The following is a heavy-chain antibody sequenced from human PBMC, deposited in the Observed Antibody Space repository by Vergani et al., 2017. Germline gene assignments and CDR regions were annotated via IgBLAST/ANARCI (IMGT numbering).Heavy chain of an antibody. Sequence: QVQLVHSGSELKKPGASVKVSCKASGYTFTSYAMNWVRQAPGQGLEWMGWINTNTGNPTYAQGFTGRFLFSVDTSVSTAYLQISSLKAEDTAVYYCARDKYDDSLTVYLGREGMDVWGQGTTVTVSS. V-gene: IGHV7-4-1*02. CDR3: ARDKYDDSLTVYLGREGMDV. CDR2: INTNTGNP. CDR1: GYTFTSYA. J-gene: IGHJ6*02. D-gene: IGHD3-9*01.